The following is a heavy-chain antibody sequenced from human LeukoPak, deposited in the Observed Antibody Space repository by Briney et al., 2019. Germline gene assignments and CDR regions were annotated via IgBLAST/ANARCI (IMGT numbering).Heavy chain of an antibody. J-gene: IGHJ4*02. Sequence: PGGSLRLSCAASGFTFSSYWMSWVRQAPGKGLEWVANIKQDGSEKYYVDSVKGRFTISRDNAKNSLYLQMNSLRAEDRAVYYCAKDRVTAAGYYFDYWGQGTLVTVSS. CDR3: AKDRVTAAGYYFDY. D-gene: IGHD6-13*01. V-gene: IGHV3-7*01. CDR2: IKQDGSEK. CDR1: GFTFSSYW.